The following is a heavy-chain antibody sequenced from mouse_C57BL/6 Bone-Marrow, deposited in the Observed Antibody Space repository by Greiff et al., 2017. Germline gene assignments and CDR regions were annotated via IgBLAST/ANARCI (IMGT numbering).Heavy chain of an antibody. Sequence: EVQLQQPGPELVKPGASVKISCKASGYSFTDYNMNWVKQNNGKSLEWIGEINPNYGTTSYNQKLKGKATLTVDQSSSTAYMQLNSLTSEDSAVYSCARRDYYGSSYVDYWGQGTTLTVSS. CDR3: ARRDYYGSSYVDY. V-gene: IGHV1-39*01. D-gene: IGHD1-1*01. CDR1: GYSFTDYN. CDR2: INPNYGTT. J-gene: IGHJ2*01.